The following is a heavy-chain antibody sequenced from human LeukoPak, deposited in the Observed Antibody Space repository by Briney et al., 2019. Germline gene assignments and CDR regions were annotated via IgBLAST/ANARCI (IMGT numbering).Heavy chain of an antibody. CDR1: GHIFASYW. J-gene: IGHJ4*02. Sequence: GESLKISCKGSGHIFASYWIAWVRQVPGKGLEWMGIIYPGDSDTRYSPSFQGQVTISADKSISTAYLQWSSLKASDTAMYYCARSSYCSGGSCYSDYWGQGTLVTVSS. V-gene: IGHV5-51*01. CDR3: ARSSYCSGGSCYSDY. CDR2: IYPGDSDT. D-gene: IGHD2-15*01.